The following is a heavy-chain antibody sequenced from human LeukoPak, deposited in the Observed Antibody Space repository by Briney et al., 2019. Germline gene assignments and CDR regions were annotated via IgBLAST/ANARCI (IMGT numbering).Heavy chain of an antibody. V-gene: IGHV3-23*01. CDR1: GFTFSSYA. Sequence: GGSLRLSCAASGFTFSSYAMSRVRQAPGKGLEWVSTVSGSGDSTWYADSVKGRFTISRDNSKSTLYLQMNSLRAEDTAVYYCAKSPYIASHIDFDYWGQGTLVTVS. J-gene: IGHJ4*02. CDR2: VSGSGDST. D-gene: IGHD3-16*01. CDR3: AKSPYIASHIDFDY.